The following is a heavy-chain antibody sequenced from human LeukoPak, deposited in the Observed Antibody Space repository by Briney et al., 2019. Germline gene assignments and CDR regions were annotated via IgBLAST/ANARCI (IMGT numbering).Heavy chain of an antibody. CDR3: ARAGGIQLWSPYFDY. CDR2: IKQDGSEK. CDR1: GFTFSRYW. J-gene: IGHJ4*02. Sequence: GGSLRLSCAASGFTFSRYWMSWVHQAPGKGLEWVANIKQDGSEKYYVDSVKGRFTISRDNAKNSLYLQMNSLRAEDTAVYYCARAGGIQLWSPYFDYWGQGTLVTVSS. D-gene: IGHD5-18*01. V-gene: IGHV3-7*03.